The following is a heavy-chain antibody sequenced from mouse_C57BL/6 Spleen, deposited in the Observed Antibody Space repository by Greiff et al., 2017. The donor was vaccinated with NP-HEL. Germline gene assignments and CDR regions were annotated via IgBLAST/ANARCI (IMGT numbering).Heavy chain of an antibody. CDR2: INPNNGGT. Sequence: EVQLQQSGPELVKPGASVKMSCKASGYTFTDYNMHWVKQSHGKSLEWIGYINPNNGGTSYNQKFKGKATLTVNKSSSTAYMELRSLTSEDSAVYYCATIYYDYDWFAYWGQGTLVTVSA. D-gene: IGHD2-4*01. CDR1: GYTFTDYN. CDR3: ATIYYDYDWFAY. V-gene: IGHV1-22*01. J-gene: IGHJ3*01.